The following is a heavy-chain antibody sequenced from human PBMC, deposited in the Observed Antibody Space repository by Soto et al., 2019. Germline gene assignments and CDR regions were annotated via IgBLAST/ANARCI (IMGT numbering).Heavy chain of an antibody. V-gene: IGHV3-64D*08. CDR1: GVTFSGYV. Sequence: GGSLRLSCSASGVTFSGYVMHWVRQAPGKGLEYVSAISSNGGSTNYADSVKGRFTISRDNSKNTLYLQMSSLRAEDTAVYYWVKDKGATIKKVTMDVWGQGTAVTVSS. D-gene: IGHD2-21*02. CDR3: VKDKGATIKKVTMDV. J-gene: IGHJ6*02. CDR2: ISSNGGST.